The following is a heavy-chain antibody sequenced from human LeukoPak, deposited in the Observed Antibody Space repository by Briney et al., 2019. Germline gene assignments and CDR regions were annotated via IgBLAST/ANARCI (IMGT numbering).Heavy chain of an antibody. V-gene: IGHV3-21*01. J-gene: IGHJ4*02. Sequence: GGSLRLSCVASGFTFSSYYIHWVRQAPGKGLEWVSSISSASNYIFYADSLKGRFTISRDNAKNSLYLQMNSLRAEDTAVYYCARARYYGSGTYACFDYWGQGTLVTVSS. D-gene: IGHD3-10*01. CDR3: ARARYYGSGTYACFDY. CDR2: ISSASNYI. CDR1: GFTFSSYY.